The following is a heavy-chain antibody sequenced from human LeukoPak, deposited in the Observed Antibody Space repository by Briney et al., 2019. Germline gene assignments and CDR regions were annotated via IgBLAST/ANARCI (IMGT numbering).Heavy chain of an antibody. J-gene: IGHJ4*02. D-gene: IGHD2-8*01. CDR1: GYTFTGYY. CDR2: INPNSGGT. CDR3: ARGGGSRIPGVRIIDY. V-gene: IGHV1-2*02. Sequence: ASVKVSCKASGYTFTGYYMHWVRQAPGQGLEWMGWINPNSGGTNYAQKFQGRVTMTRDTSISTAYMELSRLRSDDTAVYYCARGGGSRIPGVRIIDYWGQGTLVTVSS.